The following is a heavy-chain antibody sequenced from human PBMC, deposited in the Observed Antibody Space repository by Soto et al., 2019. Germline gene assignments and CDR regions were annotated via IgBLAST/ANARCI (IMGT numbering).Heavy chain of an antibody. V-gene: IGHV5-51*01. CDR2: IYPGDSDT. Sequence: GSLKISCKASGYSFSSYWIGWVRQMPGKGLEWMGIIYPGDSDTKYSPSVQGQVTISADRSISTAYLQWTSLKASDTAMYYCARSKRGAYSSGWYSLPGYYNYGIDVWGQGTKVTVSS. D-gene: IGHD6-19*01. CDR3: ARSKRGAYSSGWYSLPGYYNYGIDV. CDR1: GYSFSSYW. J-gene: IGHJ6*02.